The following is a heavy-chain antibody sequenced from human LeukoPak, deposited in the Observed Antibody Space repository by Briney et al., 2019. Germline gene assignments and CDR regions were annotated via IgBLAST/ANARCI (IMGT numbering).Heavy chain of an antibody. D-gene: IGHD6-19*01. CDR3: ARDSKYSSGWFRGLSYFDY. CDR2: INHSGST. V-gene: IGHV4-34*01. Sequence: SETLSLTCTVSGGSISSYYWSWVRQPPGKGLEWIGEINHSGSTNYNPSLKSRVTISVDTSKNQFSLKLSSVTAADTAVYYCARDSKYSSGWFRGLSYFDYWGQGTLVTVSS. CDR1: GGSISSYY. J-gene: IGHJ4*02.